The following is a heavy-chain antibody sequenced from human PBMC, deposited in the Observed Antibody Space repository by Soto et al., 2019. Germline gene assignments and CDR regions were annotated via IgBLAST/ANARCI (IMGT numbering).Heavy chain of an antibody. J-gene: IGHJ5*01. Sequence: SETLSLTCSVSGGSISSGYYYWSWIRQPPGKGLEWIGNIYYSGNTYYNPSLKSRLIISIDTSKNQFSLKVGSVTAADTAVYYCARGRYCLTGRCFPNWFDSWGQGALVTVSS. CDR3: ARGRYCLTGRCFPNWFDS. CDR2: IYYSGNT. D-gene: IGHD7-27*01. V-gene: IGHV4-30-4*01. CDR1: GGSISSGYYY.